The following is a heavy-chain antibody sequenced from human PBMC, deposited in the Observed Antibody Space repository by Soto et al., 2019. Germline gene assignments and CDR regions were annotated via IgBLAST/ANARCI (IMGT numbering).Heavy chain of an antibody. CDR3: ARDLLAARPALYYYYGMDV. CDR2: IIPLFGAA. J-gene: IGHJ6*02. V-gene: IGHV1-69*13. D-gene: IGHD6-6*01. CDR1: GGTFSSYA. Sequence: SVTVSCKASGGTFSSYAISWVRQAPGQGREWMGGIIPLFGAANYAQKFQGRVTITADESTSTAYMELSSLRSEDTAVYYCARDLLAARPALYYYYGMDVWGQGTTCTVS.